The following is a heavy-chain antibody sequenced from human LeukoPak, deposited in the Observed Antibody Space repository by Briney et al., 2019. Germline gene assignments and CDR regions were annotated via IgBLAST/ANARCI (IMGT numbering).Heavy chain of an antibody. CDR1: GFTFDDYA. CDR2: ISWNSGSI. V-gene: IGHV3-9*01. CDR3: AKGVNALPGSFSVYFDY. Sequence: PGGSLRLSCAASGFTFDDYAMNWVRQAPGKGLEWVSGISWNSGSIGYADSVKGRFTISRDNAKNSLYLQMNSLRAEDTALYYCAKGVNALPGSFSVYFDYWGQGTLVTVSS. D-gene: IGHD3-10*01. J-gene: IGHJ4*02.